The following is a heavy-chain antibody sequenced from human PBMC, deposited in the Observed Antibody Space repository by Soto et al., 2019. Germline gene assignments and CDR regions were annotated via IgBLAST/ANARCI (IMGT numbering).Heavy chain of an antibody. CDR3: AREGNGDSAYYYYGMDV. CDR1: GYTFTSYG. Sequence: QVQLVQSGAEVKKPGASVKVSCKASGYTFTSYGISWVRQAPGQGLERMGWISAYNGNTNYAQKLQGRVTMTTDTSTSTAYMELRSLRSDDTAVYYCAREGNGDSAYYYYGMDVWGQGTTVTVSS. CDR2: ISAYNGNT. D-gene: IGHD4-17*01. J-gene: IGHJ6*02. V-gene: IGHV1-18*01.